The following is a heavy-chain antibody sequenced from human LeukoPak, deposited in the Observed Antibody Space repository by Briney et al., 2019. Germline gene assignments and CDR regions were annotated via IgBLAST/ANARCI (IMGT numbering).Heavy chain of an antibody. CDR2: ISYDGSNK. CDR3: ATDIMDRGIPTLRFDP. CDR1: GFTFSSYA. V-gene: IGHV3-30-3*01. J-gene: IGHJ5*02. D-gene: IGHD3-10*01. Sequence: GGSLRLSCAASGFTFSSYAMHWVRQPPGKGLEWVAVISYDGSNKYYVDSVKGRITISRDNSKNTLYLQMNSLRPEDTAVYFCATDIMDRGIPTLRFDPWGQGTLVTVSS.